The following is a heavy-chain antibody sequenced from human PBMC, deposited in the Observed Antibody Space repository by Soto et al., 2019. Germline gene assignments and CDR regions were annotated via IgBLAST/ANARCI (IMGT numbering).Heavy chain of an antibody. CDR2: IYHSGST. Sequence: SETLSLTCAASGGSISSGGYSWSWIRQPPGKGLEWIGYIYHSGSTYYNPSRKSRFTISVDRFKNQFSLKLRSVTAADTAVYYCARYNPLRRLEWLLLREVGCFDPWGQGTLVTVSS. V-gene: IGHV4-30-2*01. CDR1: GGSISSGGYS. J-gene: IGHJ5*02. CDR3: ARYNPLRRLEWLLLREVGCFDP. D-gene: IGHD3-3*01.